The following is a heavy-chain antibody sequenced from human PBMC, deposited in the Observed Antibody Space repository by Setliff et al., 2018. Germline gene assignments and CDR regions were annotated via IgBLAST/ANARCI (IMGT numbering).Heavy chain of an antibody. Sequence: SETLSLTCAVYGGSFSTYYWIWIRQPPGKGLELIGTIYHSGNTYYNPSLNSRLTISVDTSKNQFSLKLSSVTAADTAVYYCARGAVVGVSDAFDIWGQGTMVTVSS. D-gene: IGHD1-26*01. J-gene: IGHJ3*02. CDR3: ARGAVVGVSDAFDI. CDR1: GGSFSTYY. V-gene: IGHV4-34*01. CDR2: IYHSGNT.